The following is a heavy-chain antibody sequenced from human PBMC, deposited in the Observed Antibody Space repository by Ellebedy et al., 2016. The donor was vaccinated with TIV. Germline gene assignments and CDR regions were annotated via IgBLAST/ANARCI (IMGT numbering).Heavy chain of an antibody. Sequence: GGSLRLXXAASGFTFSSYSMHWVRQAPGEGLEWVSSISDSSSYIYYADSMKGRFTISRDNAKYSLYLQMNSLRAGDTAAYYCARANTGYCSSTNCYNDFDYWGQGTLVTVSS. D-gene: IGHD2-2*02. J-gene: IGHJ4*02. CDR2: ISDSSSYI. V-gene: IGHV3-21*01. CDR1: GFTFSSYS. CDR3: ARANTGYCSSTNCYNDFDY.